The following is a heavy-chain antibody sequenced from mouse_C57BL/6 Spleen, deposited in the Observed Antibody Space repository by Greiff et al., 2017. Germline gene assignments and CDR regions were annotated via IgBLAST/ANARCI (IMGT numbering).Heavy chain of an antibody. CDR3: AIDIYDGYRFAY. CDR2: INPGSGGT. V-gene: IGHV1-54*01. J-gene: IGHJ3*01. D-gene: IGHD2-3*01. Sequence: SGAELVRPGTSVKVSCKASGYAFTNYLIEWVKQRPGQGLEWIGVINPGSGGTNYNEKFKGKATLTADKSSSTAYMQLSSLTSEDSAVYFCAIDIYDGYRFAYWGQGTLVTVSA. CDR1: GYAFTNYL.